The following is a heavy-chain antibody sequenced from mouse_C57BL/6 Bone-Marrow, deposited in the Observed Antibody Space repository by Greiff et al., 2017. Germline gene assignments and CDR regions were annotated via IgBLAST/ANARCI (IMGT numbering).Heavy chain of an antibody. V-gene: IGHV14-4*01. CDR3: TSWLLRY. D-gene: IGHD2-3*01. CDR2: IDPANGDT. Sequence: VQLKESGAELVRPGASVKLSCTASGFNINDDYMHWVKQRPEQGLEWIGWIDPANGDTNYDSKFQGKATITADTSSNTAYLQLSSLTSEDTAVYCCTSWLLRYWGQGTTLTVSS. J-gene: IGHJ2*01. CDR1: GFNINDDY.